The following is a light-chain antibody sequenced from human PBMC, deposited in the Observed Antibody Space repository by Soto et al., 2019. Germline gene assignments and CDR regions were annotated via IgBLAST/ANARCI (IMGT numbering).Light chain of an antibody. V-gene: IGKV1-27*01. Sequence: DIQMTQSPSSLSASVGDRVTITCRASQGISNYFAWYQQKPGKVPKLLIYAASTLQSGVPSRFSGSGSGTDFPLTISSLQPEDVATYYCQKYNSAPLFGPGTKVDIK. CDR3: QKYNSAPL. J-gene: IGKJ3*01. CDR1: QGISNY. CDR2: AAS.